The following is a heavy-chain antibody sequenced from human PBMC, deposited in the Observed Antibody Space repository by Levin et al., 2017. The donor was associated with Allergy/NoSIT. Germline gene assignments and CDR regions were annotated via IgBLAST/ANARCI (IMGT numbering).Heavy chain of an antibody. CDR3: ARQLGNFWSGYNYFDY. J-gene: IGHJ4*02. CDR2: ISSTGSTI. CDR1: GFTFSSYE. D-gene: IGHD3-3*01. V-gene: IGHV3-48*03. Sequence: GESLKISCAASGFTFSSYEMNWVRRAPGKGLEWVSYISSTGSTIYSADSVKGRFTISRDNAKNSRYLHMNSLRAEDTAVYYCARQLGNFWSGYNYFDYWGQGTLVTVSS.